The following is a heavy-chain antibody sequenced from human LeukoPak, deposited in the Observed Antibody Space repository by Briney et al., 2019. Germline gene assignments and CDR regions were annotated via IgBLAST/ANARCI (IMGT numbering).Heavy chain of an antibody. CDR1: GFTFDDYA. D-gene: IGHD5-24*01. V-gene: IGHV3-9*01. Sequence: QPGRSLRLSCAASGFTFDDYAIHWVRQAPGKGLEWVSGISWNSGSIGYADSVKGRFTISRDNAKNSLYLQMNSLRAEDTALYYCAKASGAERRDGYNFLDYWGQGTLVTVSS. J-gene: IGHJ4*02. CDR3: AKASGAERRDGYNFLDY. CDR2: ISWNSGSI.